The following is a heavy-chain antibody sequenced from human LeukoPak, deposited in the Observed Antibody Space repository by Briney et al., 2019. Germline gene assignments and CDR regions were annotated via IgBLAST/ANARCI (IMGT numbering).Heavy chain of an antibody. V-gene: IGHV3-23*01. CDR1: GFAFGSEA. CDR2: ISPGGGTT. J-gene: IGHJ3*02. CDR3: AKAGSYYFAFDI. Sequence: GGSLRLSCAVSGFAFGSEAVSWVRQSPARGLEWVASISPGGGTTYYADYVKGRFTISRDNSKNSLFVQMNSLRAEDTAVYYCAKAGSYYFAFDIWGQGTMVTVSS. D-gene: IGHD1-26*01.